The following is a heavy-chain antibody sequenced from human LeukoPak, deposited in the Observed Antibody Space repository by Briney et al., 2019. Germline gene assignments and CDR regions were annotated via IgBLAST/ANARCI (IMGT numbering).Heavy chain of an antibody. D-gene: IGHD3-10*01. J-gene: IGHJ3*02. V-gene: IGHV3-48*03. CDR2: ISSSGSTI. Sequence: GGSLRLSCAASGFTFVNYAMAWVRQAPGKGLEWVSYISSSGSTIYYADSVKGRFTISRDNAKNSLYLQMNSLRAEDTALYYCAREDKTTGGSDIWGQGTMVTVSS. CDR3: AREDKTTGGSDI. CDR1: GFTFVNYA.